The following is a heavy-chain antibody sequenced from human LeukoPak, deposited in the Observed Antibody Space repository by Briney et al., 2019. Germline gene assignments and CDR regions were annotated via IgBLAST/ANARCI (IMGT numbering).Heavy chain of an antibody. CDR3: ARAMGRYYYDSSGYYLDY. V-gene: IGHV4-59*01. CDR2: IYYSGST. D-gene: IGHD3-22*01. Sequence: SETLSLTCTVSGGSISSYYWSWIRQPPGKGLEWIGYIYYSGSTNYNPSLKSRVTMSVDTSKNQFSLKLNSVTAADTAVYYCARAMGRYYYDSSGYYLDYWGQGTLVTVSS. CDR1: GGSISSYY. J-gene: IGHJ4*02.